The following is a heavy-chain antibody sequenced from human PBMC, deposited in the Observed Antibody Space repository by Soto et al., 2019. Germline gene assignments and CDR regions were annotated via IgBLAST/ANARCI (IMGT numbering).Heavy chain of an antibody. Sequence: QVQLVQSGAEVKPPGASVKVSCKASGYSFSNYDINWVRQATGQGLEWMGWMNPNSGKPDYAQKFQGRLTMTRDTSIGTACREMSSLRSEATAVYYCARGSYEILTGSPYVDVWGRGTTVTVSS. J-gene: IGHJ6*03. CDR2: MNPNSGKP. D-gene: IGHD3-9*01. CDR1: GYSFSNYD. CDR3: ARGSYEILTGSPYVDV. V-gene: IGHV1-8*01.